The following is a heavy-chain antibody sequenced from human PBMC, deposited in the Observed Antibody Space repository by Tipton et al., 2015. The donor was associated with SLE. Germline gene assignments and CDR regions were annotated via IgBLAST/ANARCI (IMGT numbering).Heavy chain of an antibody. J-gene: IGHJ4*02. CDR3: ARQPIAAAGTSNYFDY. D-gene: IGHD6-13*01. CDR1: GGSISSYY. CDR2: IYYSGST. Sequence: LSCTVSGGSISSYYWSWIRQPPGKGLEWIGYIYYSGSTNYNPSLKSRVTISVDTSKNQFSLKLSSVTAADTAVYYCARQPIAAAGTSNYFDYWGQGTLVTVSS. V-gene: IGHV4-59*08.